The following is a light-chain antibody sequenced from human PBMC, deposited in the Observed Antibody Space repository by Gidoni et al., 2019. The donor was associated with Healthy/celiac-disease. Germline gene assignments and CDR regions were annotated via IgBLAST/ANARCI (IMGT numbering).Light chain of an antibody. CDR2: DAS. CDR3: QQRSTWPLT. J-gene: IGKJ4*01. V-gene: IGKV3-11*01. CDR1: QSVSSY. Sequence: EIVLTQSPATLSFSPGERATLSCSASQSVSSYLAWYQQKPGQAPRLLIYDASNRATGIPARFSGSGSGTDFTLTISSLEPEDFAVYSCQQRSTWPLTFGGGTKVEIK.